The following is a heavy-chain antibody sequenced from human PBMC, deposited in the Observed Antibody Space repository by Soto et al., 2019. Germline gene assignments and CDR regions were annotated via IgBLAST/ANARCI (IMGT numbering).Heavy chain of an antibody. V-gene: IGHV1-46*01. J-gene: IGHJ4*02. D-gene: IGHD6-19*01. Sequence: ATGYTFTRSYMHWVRQAPGQGLEWMGIINPSGGSTSYAQKFQGRVTMTRDTSTSTVYMELSSLRSEDTAVYYCVVRAVAGTERYYFDYWGQGTLVTVSS. CDR3: VVRAVAGTERYYFDY. CDR2: INPSGGST. CDR1: GYTFTRSY.